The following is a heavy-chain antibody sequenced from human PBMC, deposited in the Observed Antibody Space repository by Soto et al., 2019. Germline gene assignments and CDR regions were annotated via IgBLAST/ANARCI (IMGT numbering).Heavy chain of an antibody. CDR3: ARKDKSGYFNWFDP. V-gene: IGHV5-51*01. Sequence: GESLKISCRTSGYRFTSYWIAWVRQLPGKGLEWLGIIFPSDSDTRYSPSFQGQFTISADRSTSTVFLLWASLKASDTAVYFCARKDKSGYFNWFDPWGQGTLVTVSS. J-gene: IGHJ5*02. CDR2: IFPSDSDT. CDR1: GYRFTSYW. D-gene: IGHD3-22*01.